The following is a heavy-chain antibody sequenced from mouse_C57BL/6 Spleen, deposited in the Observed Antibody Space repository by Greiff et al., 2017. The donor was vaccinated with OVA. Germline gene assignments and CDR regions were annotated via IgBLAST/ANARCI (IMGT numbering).Heavy chain of an antibody. V-gene: IGHV1-53*01. CDR1: GYTFTSYW. Sequence: QVQLQQSGTELVKPGASVKLSCKAFGYTFTSYWMHWVKQRPGQGLEWIGNINPSNGGTNYNEKFKSKATLTVDKSSSTAYMQLSSLTSEDSAVYYCASPSYYHWYFDVWGTGTTVTVSS. CDR3: ASPSYYHWYFDV. J-gene: IGHJ1*03. CDR2: INPSNGGT. D-gene: IGHD2-12*01.